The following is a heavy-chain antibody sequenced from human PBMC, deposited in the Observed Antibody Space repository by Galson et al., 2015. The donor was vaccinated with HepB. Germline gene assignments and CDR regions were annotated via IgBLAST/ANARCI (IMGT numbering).Heavy chain of an antibody. V-gene: IGHV3-23*01. CDR3: AKDGIRAARNPYHFHY. J-gene: IGHJ4*02. CDR2: ITNSGSHI. Sequence: SLRLSCAASGFTFTRYSLTWVRQAPGKGLEWVSSITNSGSHIYYSDSVRGRFTISRDNSKNTVFLQLNSLSADDTAVYYCAKDGIRAARNPYHFHYWGLGTLVTVSS. D-gene: IGHD6-6*01. CDR1: GFTFTRYS.